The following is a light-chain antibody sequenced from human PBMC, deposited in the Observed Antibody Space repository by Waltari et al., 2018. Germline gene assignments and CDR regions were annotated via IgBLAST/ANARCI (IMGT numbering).Light chain of an antibody. V-gene: IGLV1-44*01. CDR2: NTN. CDR1: RSNIGNNS. J-gene: IGLJ3*02. Sequence: QSVLTQPPSASGTPGQRVTISCSGSRSNIGNNSVNWYQQLPRTAPKLLMHNTNRRPAGVPARFSGSRSGPSASLAISGLQSEDEGDYYCSSWDDSLNGPAFGGGTKVTVL. CDR3: SSWDDSLNGPA.